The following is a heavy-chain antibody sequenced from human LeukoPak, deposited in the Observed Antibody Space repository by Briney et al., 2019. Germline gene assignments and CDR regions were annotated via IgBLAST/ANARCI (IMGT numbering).Heavy chain of an antibody. CDR2: ISSSSSYI. CDR1: GFTFSSYS. Sequence: GGSLRLSCAASGFTFSSYSMNWVRQAPGKGLEWVSSISSSSSYIYYADSVKGRFTISRDNAKNSLYLQMNSLRAEDTAVYYCAREFCYYDSSGYYCPMDVWGKGTTVTISS. J-gene: IGHJ6*03. CDR3: AREFCYYDSSGYYCPMDV. D-gene: IGHD3-22*01. V-gene: IGHV3-21*04.